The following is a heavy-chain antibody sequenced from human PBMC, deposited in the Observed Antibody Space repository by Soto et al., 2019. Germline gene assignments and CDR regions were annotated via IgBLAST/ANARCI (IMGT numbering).Heavy chain of an antibody. CDR2: ISSSSSYI. J-gene: IGHJ4*02. V-gene: IGHV3-21*01. CDR1: GFTFSSYS. Sequence: GGSLRLSCAASGFTFSSYSMNWVRQAPGKGLEWVSSISSSSSYIYYADSVKGRFTISRDNAKNSLYLQMNSLRAEDTAVYYCARDLLEVALFDYWGQGTLVTVSS. D-gene: IGHD5-12*01. CDR3: ARDLLEVALFDY.